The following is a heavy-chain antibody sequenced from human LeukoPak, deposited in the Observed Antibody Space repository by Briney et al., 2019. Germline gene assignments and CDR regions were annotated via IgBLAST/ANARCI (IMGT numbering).Heavy chain of an antibody. Sequence: PGGSLRLSCAASGFTFSSYAMTWVRQAPGKGLEWVSIISGSGGGTYYADSVKGRFTISRDNSKNTLYLQMNSLRADDTAIYYCARVITATVYYWGQGTLVTVSS. D-gene: IGHD2-15*01. CDR1: GFTFSSYA. CDR3: ARVITATVYY. V-gene: IGHV3-23*01. J-gene: IGHJ4*02. CDR2: ISGSGGGT.